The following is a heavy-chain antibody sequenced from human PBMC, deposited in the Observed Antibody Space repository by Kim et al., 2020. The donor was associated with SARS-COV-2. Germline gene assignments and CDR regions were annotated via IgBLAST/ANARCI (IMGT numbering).Heavy chain of an antibody. Sequence: NDNPSLKSRVTISVDTSKNQFSLKLSSVTAADTAVYYCARTVVTPYYFDYWGQGTLVTVSS. CDR3: ARTVVTPYYFDY. D-gene: IGHD2-21*02. J-gene: IGHJ4*02. V-gene: IGHV4-59*01.